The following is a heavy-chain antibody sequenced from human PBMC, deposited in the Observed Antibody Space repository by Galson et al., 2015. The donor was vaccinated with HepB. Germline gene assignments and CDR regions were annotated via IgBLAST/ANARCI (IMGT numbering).Heavy chain of an antibody. D-gene: IGHD2-15*01. CDR1: GYTFTSYY. CDR3: ARDRNLYCSGGSCYQAFDY. V-gene: IGHV1-46*01. CDR2: INPSAGTT. Sequence: SVKVSCKASGYTFTSYYMHWVRQAPGQGLEWMGIINPSAGTTSYAQKFQGRVTMTRDTSTSTVYMELSSLRSEDTAVYYCARDRNLYCSGGSCYQAFDYWGQGTLVTGSS. J-gene: IGHJ4*02.